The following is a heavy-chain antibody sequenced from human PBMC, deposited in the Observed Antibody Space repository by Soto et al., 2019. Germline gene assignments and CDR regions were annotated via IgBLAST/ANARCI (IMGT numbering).Heavy chain of an antibody. D-gene: IGHD3-3*01. CDR1: GYTFTSYG. V-gene: IGHV1-18*04. CDR2: ISAYNGNT. CDR3: ARDLYVHLEWLLYRYYYGMDV. J-gene: IGHJ6*02. Sequence: ASVKVSCKASGYTFTSYGISWVRQAPGQGLEWMGWISAYNGNTNYAQKLQGRVTMTTDTSTSTAYMELRSLRSDDTAVYYCARDLYVHLEWLLYRYYYGMDVWGQGTTVTVSS.